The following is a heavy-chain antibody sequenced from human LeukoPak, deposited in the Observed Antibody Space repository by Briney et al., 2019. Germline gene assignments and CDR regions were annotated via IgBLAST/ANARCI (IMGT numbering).Heavy chain of an antibody. D-gene: IGHD3-22*01. Sequence: KASQTLSLTCTVSGGSISSGGYYWSWNRQHPGKGLEWIGYIYYSGSTYYNPSLKSRVTISVDTSKNQFSLKLSSVTAADTAVYYCASVRAYYYDSSGYRFDYWGQGTLVTVSS. CDR3: ASVRAYYYDSSGYRFDY. CDR1: GGSISSGGYY. V-gene: IGHV4-31*03. J-gene: IGHJ4*02. CDR2: IYYSGST.